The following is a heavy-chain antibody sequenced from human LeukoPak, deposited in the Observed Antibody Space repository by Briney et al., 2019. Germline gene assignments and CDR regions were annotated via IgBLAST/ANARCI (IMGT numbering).Heavy chain of an antibody. CDR1: GFTFSSYA. Sequence: PGGSLRLSCVASGFTFSSYAMGWVRQAPGKGLEWVSVIYSGGSTYYADSVKGRFTISRDNSKNTLYLQMNSLRAEGTAVYYCARSHSGTYSNAFDIWGQGTMVTVSS. CDR3: ARSHSGTYSNAFDI. D-gene: IGHD1-26*01. J-gene: IGHJ3*02. CDR2: IYSGGST. V-gene: IGHV3-53*01.